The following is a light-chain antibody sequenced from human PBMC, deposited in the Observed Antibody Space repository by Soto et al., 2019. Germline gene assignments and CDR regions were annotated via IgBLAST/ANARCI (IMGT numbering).Light chain of an antibody. CDR1: TSNIGTNT. V-gene: IGLV1-44*01. Sequence: QAVVTQPPSASGTPGQRVTISCSGTTSNIGTNTVNWYQQLPGTAPRLLIYTNNQRPSGVPQRFSGSKTGTSASLAIGGLQSEDGADYYCAAWDDSLGAYVFGTGTKVTVL. J-gene: IGLJ1*01. CDR2: TNN. CDR3: AAWDDSLGAYV.